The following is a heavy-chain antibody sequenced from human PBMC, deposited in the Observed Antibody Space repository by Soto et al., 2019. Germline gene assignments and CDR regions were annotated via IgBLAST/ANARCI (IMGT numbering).Heavy chain of an antibody. CDR2: ISGSGGST. CDR1: GFTFSSYA. V-gene: IGHV3-23*01. CDR3: SKIPLLGYSGYDRGPFDY. Sequence: GGSLRLSCAASGFTFSSYAMSWVRQAPGKGLEWVSAISGSGGSTYYADSVKGRFTISRDNSKNTLYLQMNSLRAEDTAVYYCSKIPLLGYSGYDRGPFDYWGQGTLVTVSS. J-gene: IGHJ4*02. D-gene: IGHD5-12*01.